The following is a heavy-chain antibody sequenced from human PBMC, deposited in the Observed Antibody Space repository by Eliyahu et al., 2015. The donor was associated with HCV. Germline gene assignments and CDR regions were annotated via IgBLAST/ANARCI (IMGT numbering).Heavy chain of an antibody. CDR2: FYYSGGT. Sequence: QVQLQESGPGLVKPSETLSLTCXVSGGSITSSYWXWXRQPPGKGLEWIGYFYYSGGTNYIPSLRSRVTISVDTSKNQFSLNVTSVTAADTAVYFCASGGGGIAVAGTGGWFDPWGQGTLVTVSS. CDR1: GGSITSSY. D-gene: IGHD6-19*01. V-gene: IGHV4-59*01. J-gene: IGHJ5*02. CDR3: ASGGGGIAVAGTGGWFDP.